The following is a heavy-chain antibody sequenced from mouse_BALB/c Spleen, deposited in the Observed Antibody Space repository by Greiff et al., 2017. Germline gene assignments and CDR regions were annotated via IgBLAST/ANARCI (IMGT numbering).Heavy chain of an antibody. D-gene: IGHD2-14*01. CDR2: IWSGGST. CDR3: ARNWRYVFDY. J-gene: IGHJ2*01. Sequence: VMLVESGPGLVQPSQSLSITCTVSGFSLTSYGVHWVRQSPGKGLEWLGVIWSGGSTDYNAAFISRLSISKDNSKSQVFFKMNSLQANDTAIYYCARNWRYVFDYWGQGTTLTVSS. V-gene: IGHV2-2*02. CDR1: GFSLTSYG.